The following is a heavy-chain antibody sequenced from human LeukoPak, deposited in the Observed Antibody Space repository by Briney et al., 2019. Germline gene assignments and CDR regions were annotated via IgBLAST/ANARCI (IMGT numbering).Heavy chain of an antibody. CDR1: GYTFTGYY. V-gene: IGHV1-8*02. Sequence: ASVEVSCKASGYTFTGYYMHWVRQAPGQGLEWMGWMNPNSGNTGYAQKFQGRVTMTRNTSISTAYMELSSLRSEDTAVYYCASSRIGRTDAFDIWGQGTMVTVSS. CDR2: MNPNSGNT. D-gene: IGHD1-1*01. CDR3: ASSRIGRTDAFDI. J-gene: IGHJ3*02.